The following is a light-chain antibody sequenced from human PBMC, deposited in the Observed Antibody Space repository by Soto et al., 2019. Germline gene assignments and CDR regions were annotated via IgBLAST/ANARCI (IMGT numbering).Light chain of an antibody. V-gene: IGKV4-1*01. CDR1: QSALYXPNNKNY. J-gene: IGKJ1*01. Sequence: DILMTQSPDSLAVSLGERATINCRSSQSALYXPNNKNYLAWDQQKPGQPPKLLIYWASTRESGVPDRFSGSGSGTEFTPTISSLQPDDFATYYCQHYNSYSEAFGQGTKVDIK. CDR3: QHYNSYSEA. CDR2: WAS.